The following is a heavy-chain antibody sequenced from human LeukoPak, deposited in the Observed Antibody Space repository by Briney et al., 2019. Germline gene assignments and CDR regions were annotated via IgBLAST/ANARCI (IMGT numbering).Heavy chain of an antibody. CDR2: INPNSGGT. CDR3: ARDPDYCDSSGFYGMDV. V-gene: IGHV1-2*02. D-gene: IGHD3-22*01. J-gene: IGHJ6*02. Sequence: GGSMKVSCKASGYTFTGYYMHWVRQAPGQGLEWMGWINPNSGGTNYAQKFQGRVTMTRDTSISTAYMELSRLRSDDTAVYYCARDPDYCDSSGFYGMDVWGQGTTVTVSS. CDR1: GYTFTGYY.